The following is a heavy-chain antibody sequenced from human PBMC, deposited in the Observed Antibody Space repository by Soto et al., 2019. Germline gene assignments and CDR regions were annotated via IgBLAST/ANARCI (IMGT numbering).Heavy chain of an antibody. CDR3: AHRDGNMVRGVISFDY. Sequence: QITLKESGPTLVKPTQTLTLTCIFSGFSISTSGVGVGWIRQPPGKALEWLALIYWDDDKRYSPILKSRLTITXATXKXQVVLTMTNMDPVDTATYYCAHRDGNMVRGVISFDYWGQGTLVTVSS. V-gene: IGHV2-5*02. CDR2: IYWDDDK. D-gene: IGHD3-10*01. CDR1: GFSISTSGVG. J-gene: IGHJ4*02.